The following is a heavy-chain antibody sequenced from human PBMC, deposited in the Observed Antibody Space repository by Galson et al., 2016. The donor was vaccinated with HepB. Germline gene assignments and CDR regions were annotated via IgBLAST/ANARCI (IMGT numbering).Heavy chain of an antibody. V-gene: IGHV4-61*01. D-gene: IGHD2-2*01. J-gene: IGHJ4*02. CDR1: GGSVSTVSYY. Sequence: SETLSLTCAVSGGSVSTVSYYWSWVRHPPGKGPEWIGYKYYTGTTTYNPSLKSRVAISLETSKNQFSLKLSSVTAADTAVYYCASLYCSRTSCYVGNWGPGTLVTVSS. CDR2: KYYTGTT. CDR3: ASLYCSRTSCYVGN.